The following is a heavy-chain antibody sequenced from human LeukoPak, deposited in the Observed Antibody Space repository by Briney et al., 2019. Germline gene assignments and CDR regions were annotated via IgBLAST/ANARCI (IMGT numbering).Heavy chain of an antibody. V-gene: IGHV3-23*01. CDR3: AIIMITFGGVPPTDY. D-gene: IGHD3-16*01. J-gene: IGHJ4*02. CDR2: ISGSGGST. Sequence: PGGALRLSCADSGFTFSIYAMSWVRHAPGKGVEWVSAISGSGGSTYYADSAKGRFTISRDNSKNTLYLQMNTPRDEDTAVYYCAIIMITFGGVPPTDYWGQGTLVTVSS. CDR1: GFTFSIYA.